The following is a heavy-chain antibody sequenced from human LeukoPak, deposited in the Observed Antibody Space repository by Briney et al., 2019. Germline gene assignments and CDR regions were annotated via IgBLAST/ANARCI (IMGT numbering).Heavy chain of an antibody. CDR2: IRHDGSDK. J-gene: IGHJ4*02. CDR1: GFTFSSNW. CDR3: AKGDY. V-gene: IGHV3-30*02. Sequence: TGGSLRLSCAASGFTFSSNWMSWVRQAPGKGLEWVAFIRHDGSDKYYADSVKGRFTISRDNSKNTLYLQMNSLRAEDTAVYYCAKGDYWGQGTLVTVSS.